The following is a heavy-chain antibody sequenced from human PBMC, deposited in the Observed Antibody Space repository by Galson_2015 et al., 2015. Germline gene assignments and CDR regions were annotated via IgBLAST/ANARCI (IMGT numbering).Heavy chain of an antibody. CDR1: GFTFSSYS. J-gene: IGHJ6*02. CDR2: ISTTSSTI. Sequence: SLRLSCAASGFTFSSYSMNWVRQAPGKGLERVSYISTTSSTIYYADSVKGRFTISRDNAKNSLYLQLNSLRDEDTAVYYCARDGTVMGRGMDGWGQGTTVTVSS. V-gene: IGHV3-48*02. CDR3: ARDGTVMGRGMDG. D-gene: IGHD5-18*01.